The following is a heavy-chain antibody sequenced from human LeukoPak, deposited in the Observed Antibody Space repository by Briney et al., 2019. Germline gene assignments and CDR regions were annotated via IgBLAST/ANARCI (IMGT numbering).Heavy chain of an antibody. J-gene: IGHJ4*02. D-gene: IGHD4-23*01. V-gene: IGHV4-30-4*01. CDR2: IYYNGST. CDR3: ARVGGNAQANY. Sequence: SETLSLTCTVSGGSISSGDYYWSWIRQPPGKGLEWIGYIYYNGSTYYNPSLKSRVTISVDTSKNQFSLKLSSVTAADTAVYYCARVGGNAQANYWGQGTLVTVSS. CDR1: GGSISSGDYY.